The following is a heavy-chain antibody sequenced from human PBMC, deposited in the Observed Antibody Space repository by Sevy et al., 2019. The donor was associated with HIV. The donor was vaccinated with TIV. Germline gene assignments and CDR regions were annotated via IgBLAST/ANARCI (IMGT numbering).Heavy chain of an antibody. Sequence: KQSQTLSLTCAISGDSVSSNSAAWNWIRQSPSRGLEWLGRTYYRSKWYNDYAVSVKSRITINPDTSKNQFSLQLNSVTPEDTAVYYCARDSRVAATLYYYYGMDVWGQGTTVTVSS. CDR3: ARDSRVAATLYYYYGMDV. J-gene: IGHJ6*02. D-gene: IGHD6-19*01. CDR2: TYYRSKWYN. V-gene: IGHV6-1*01. CDR1: GDSVSSNSAA.